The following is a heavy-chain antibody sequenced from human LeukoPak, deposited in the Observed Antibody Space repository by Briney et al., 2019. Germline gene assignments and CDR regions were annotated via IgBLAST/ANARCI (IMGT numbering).Heavy chain of an antibody. CDR2: ISSSRSTI. Sequence: PGGSLTLSCAASAFTFSSYSMNWVRQPPGKGLEWVSYISSSRSTIYYADSVKGRFTISRDNAKNSLYLQMNSLRAEDTAVYYCASGRGPADAFDIWGQGTMVTVSS. J-gene: IGHJ3*02. V-gene: IGHV3-48*01. D-gene: IGHD2-15*01. CDR1: AFTFSSYS. CDR3: ASGRGPADAFDI.